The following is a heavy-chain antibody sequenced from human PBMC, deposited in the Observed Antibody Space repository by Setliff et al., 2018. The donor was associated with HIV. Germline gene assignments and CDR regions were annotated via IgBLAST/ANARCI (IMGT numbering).Heavy chain of an antibody. J-gene: IGHJ2*01. CDR2: INPNSGGT. CDR3: ARRMRYCSGGSCYSYWYFDL. V-gene: IGHV1-2*02. D-gene: IGHD2-15*01. Sequence: GASVKVSCKASGYTFTGYYMHWVRQAPGQGLEWMGWINPNSGGTNYAQEFQGRVTMTRDTSISTAYMELSRLRSDDTAVYYCARRMRYCSGGSCYSYWYFDLWGRGTLVTVSS. CDR1: GYTFTGYY.